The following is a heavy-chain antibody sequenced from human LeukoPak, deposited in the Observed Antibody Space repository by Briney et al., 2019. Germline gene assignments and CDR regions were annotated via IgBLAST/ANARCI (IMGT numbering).Heavy chain of an antibody. CDR2: IRYDGSNK. Sequence: PGGSLRLSCAASGFTFSSYGMHWVRQAPGKGLEWVAFIRYDGSNKDYADSVKGRFTISRDNSKNTLYLQMNSLRVEDTAVYYCAKDFRRGGSYPGAFDYWGQGTLVTVSS. CDR1: GFTFSSYG. V-gene: IGHV3-30*02. D-gene: IGHD1-26*01. CDR3: AKDFRRGGSYPGAFDY. J-gene: IGHJ4*02.